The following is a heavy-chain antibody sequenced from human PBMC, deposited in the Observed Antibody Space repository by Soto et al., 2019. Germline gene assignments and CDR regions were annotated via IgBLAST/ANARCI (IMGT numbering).Heavy chain of an antibody. CDR1: GYTFTNYA. CDR3: TRGGSLYWYFDL. D-gene: IGHD1-26*01. CDR2: INAGNGNT. Sequence: QVQLVQSGAEVKKPGASVKVSCKASGYTFTNYAMHWVRQAPGQRLEWMGWINAGNGNTKYSQKFQGRVTITRDTSASTAAMELSSLRSEDTAGYYWTRGGSLYWYFDLWGRGTLVTVSS. V-gene: IGHV1-3*01. J-gene: IGHJ2*01.